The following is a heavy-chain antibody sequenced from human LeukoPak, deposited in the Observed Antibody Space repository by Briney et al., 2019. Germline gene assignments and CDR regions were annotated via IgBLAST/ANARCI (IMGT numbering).Heavy chain of an antibody. CDR2: ISGSGGST. CDR3: AKGAFDV. V-gene: IGHV3-23*01. Sequence: SGGSLRLSCAASGFTFSSYAMSWVRQAPGKGLEWVSAISGSGGSTYYADSVKGRFTISRDSSKNNLYLHMTSLRDEDTALYYCAKGAFDVWGQGTVVIVSS. CDR1: GFTFSSYA. J-gene: IGHJ3*01.